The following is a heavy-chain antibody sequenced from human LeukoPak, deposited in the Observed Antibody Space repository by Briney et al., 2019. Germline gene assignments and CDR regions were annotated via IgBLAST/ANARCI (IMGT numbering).Heavy chain of an antibody. CDR3: ARDGVVVVPAAIAYDDAFDI. CDR1: GYSISSGYY. J-gene: IGHJ3*02. Sequence: SETLSLTCAVSGYSISSGYYWGWLRQPPGKGLEGIESIYHSGSTYYTPSLKSRVTISVDTSKNQFSLKLSSVTAADTAVYYCARDGVVVVPAAIAYDDAFDIWGQGTMVTVSS. CDR2: IYHSGST. V-gene: IGHV4-38-2*02. D-gene: IGHD2-2*01.